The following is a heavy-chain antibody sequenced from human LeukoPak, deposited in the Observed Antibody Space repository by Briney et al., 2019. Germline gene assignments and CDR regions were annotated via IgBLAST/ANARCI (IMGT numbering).Heavy chain of an antibody. V-gene: IGHV4-34*01. CDR3: ARGLSNSRRTLLGLDY. CDR1: GESFSGYY. J-gene: IGHJ4*02. D-gene: IGHD3-16*01. Sequence: SETLSLTCAVYGESFSGYYWSWIRQPPGKGLEWIGKINHSGSTSYNPSLESRAPISVDTSKNQFSLRLSSVTAADTAVYFCARGLSNSRRTLLGLDYWGQGTLVTVSS. CDR2: INHSGST.